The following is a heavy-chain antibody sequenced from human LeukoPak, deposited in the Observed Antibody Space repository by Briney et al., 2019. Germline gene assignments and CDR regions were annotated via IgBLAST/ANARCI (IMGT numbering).Heavy chain of an antibody. CDR1: GFTFSSCW. D-gene: IGHD3-3*01. CDR2: INSDGSKT. V-gene: IGHV3-74*01. J-gene: IGHJ4*02. Sequence: PGGSLRLSCAASGFTFSSCWMYWVRQAPGKGLVWVSRINSDGSKTRYADSVKGRFTISRDNAKNTLYLQMNSLRAEDTAVYYCARRIESYDFWSAYYTPDYWGQGTLVTVSP. CDR3: ARRIESYDFWSAYYTPDY.